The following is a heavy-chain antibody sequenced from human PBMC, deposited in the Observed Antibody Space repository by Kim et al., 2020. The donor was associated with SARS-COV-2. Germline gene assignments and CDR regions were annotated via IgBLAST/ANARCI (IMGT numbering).Heavy chain of an antibody. D-gene: IGHD2-15*01. CDR3: ARGLRGFCSGGTCYHDY. CDR2: ISGSGTTI. CDR1: GFTFSFNDYP. Sequence: GGSLRLSCAASGFTFSFNDYPMNWVRQAPGKGLEWVSYISGSGTTIYYADSVKGRFTISRDNAKNSLYLQMNSLRDEDTAVYYCARGLRGFCSGGTCYHDYWGQGALVTVSS. J-gene: IGHJ4*02. V-gene: IGHV3-48*02.